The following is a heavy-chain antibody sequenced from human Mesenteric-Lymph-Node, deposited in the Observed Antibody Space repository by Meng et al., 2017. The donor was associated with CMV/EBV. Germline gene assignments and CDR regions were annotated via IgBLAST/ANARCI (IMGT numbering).Heavy chain of an antibody. Sequence: QFTLKESGPTLVKLTKTLTLTCTVSGFSLSTSGVGVGWIRQPPGKALEWLALIYWDDDKRYSPSLKSRLTITKGTSKNQVVLTMTNMDPVDTATYYCAHSSGIAAAGPFYFDYWGQGTLVTVSS. V-gene: IGHV2-5*02. D-gene: IGHD6-13*01. CDR2: IYWDDDK. J-gene: IGHJ4*02. CDR1: GFSLSTSGVG. CDR3: AHSSGIAAAGPFYFDY.